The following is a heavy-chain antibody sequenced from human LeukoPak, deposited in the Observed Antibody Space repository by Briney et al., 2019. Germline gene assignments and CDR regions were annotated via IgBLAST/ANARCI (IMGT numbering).Heavy chain of an antibody. CDR3: ARRARGGGWYFDY. V-gene: IGHV4-39*01. D-gene: IGHD2-15*01. Sequence: SETLSLTCPVSGGSISSSNYDWGWVRQPPGKGLEWIGNIYYNGNAYYNPSLKSRVTLSVGTSRDQFSLKLTSVSTADTAVYYCARRARGGGWYFDYWGQGTLVTVST. J-gene: IGHJ4*02. CDR2: IYYNGNA. CDR1: GGSISSSNYD.